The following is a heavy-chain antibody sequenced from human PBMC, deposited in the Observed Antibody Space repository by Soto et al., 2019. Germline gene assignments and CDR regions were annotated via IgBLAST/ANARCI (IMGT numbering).Heavy chain of an antibody. V-gene: IGHV1-69*02. CDR3: ARGIAVTAPSYFQH. CDR1: GGTFSSYT. D-gene: IGHD5-18*01. Sequence: QVQLVQSGAEVKKPGSSVKVSCKASGGTFSSYTISWVRQAPGQGLEWMGRIIPILGIANYAQEFQGRVPITAGKSTSTAYMELSSLRSEDTAVYYCARGIAVTAPSYFQHWGQGTLVTVSS. CDR2: IIPILGIA. J-gene: IGHJ1*01.